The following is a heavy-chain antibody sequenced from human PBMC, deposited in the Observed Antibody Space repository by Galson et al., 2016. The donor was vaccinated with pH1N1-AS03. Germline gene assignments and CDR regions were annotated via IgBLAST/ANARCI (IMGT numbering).Heavy chain of an antibody. Sequence: SVKVSCKASGYTFSSYGISWVRQAPGQGLEWMGWITAYNGNSNYAQKLQGRLTMTSDTSTTTAYLELRSLRPDDTAVYYCASGTSDAFDIWGQGTMVTVSS. D-gene: IGHD1-1*01. CDR3: ASGTSDAFDI. J-gene: IGHJ3*02. CDR1: GYTFSSYG. V-gene: IGHV1-18*04. CDR2: ITAYNGNS.